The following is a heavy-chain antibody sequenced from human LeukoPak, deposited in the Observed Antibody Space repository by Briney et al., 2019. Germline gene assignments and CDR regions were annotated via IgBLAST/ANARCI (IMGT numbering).Heavy chain of an antibody. V-gene: IGHV3-23*01. D-gene: IGHD3-22*01. CDR3: AKVEKPHTTINMRLLLNSFDC. CDR2: ISGPSETT. CDR1: GFAFNTYA. Sequence: QTGGSLRLSCAASGFAFNTYALNWVRQAPGKGLEWVSGISGPSETTYYADSVKGRFTISRDNSKNTLYLQMNSLRAEDTAVYYCAKVEKPHTTINMRLLLNSFDCWGQGTLVTVSS. J-gene: IGHJ4*02.